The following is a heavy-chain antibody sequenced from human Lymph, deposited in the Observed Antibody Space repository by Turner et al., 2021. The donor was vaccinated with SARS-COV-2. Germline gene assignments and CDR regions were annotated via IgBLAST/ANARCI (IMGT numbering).Heavy chain of an antibody. Sequence: EVQLLESGGGLVQPGGSLRLYCAASGFTFSSYAMSWVRQAPGKGLEWVSGISGSGGRPYNADSVKGRFTVSRDDSKYTLYLQMNSLRAEDTAVYYCAKVTGSSWYKGIDYWGQGTLVTVSS. CDR2: ISGSGGRP. CDR3: AKVTGSSWYKGIDY. CDR1: GFTFSSYA. J-gene: IGHJ4*02. D-gene: IGHD6-13*01. V-gene: IGHV3-23*01.